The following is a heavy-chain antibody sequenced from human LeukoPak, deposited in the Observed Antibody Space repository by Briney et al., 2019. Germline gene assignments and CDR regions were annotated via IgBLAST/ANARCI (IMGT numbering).Heavy chain of an antibody. D-gene: IGHD6-6*01. V-gene: IGHV4-61*02. CDR2: IYTSGST. J-gene: IGHJ4*02. CDR3: AREGSSSSALDY. Sequence: SETLSLTCTVSGGSISSGSYYWSWIRQPAGKGLEWIGRIYTSGSTNCNPSLKSRVTISVDTSKNQFSLKLSSVTAADTAVYYCAREGSSSSALDYWGQGTLVTVSS. CDR1: GGSISSGSYY.